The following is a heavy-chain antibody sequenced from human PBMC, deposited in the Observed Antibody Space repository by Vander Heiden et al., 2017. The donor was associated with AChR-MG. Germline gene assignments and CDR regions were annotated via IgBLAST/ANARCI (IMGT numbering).Heavy chain of an antibody. V-gene: IGHV1-18*01. Sequence: QVQLVQSGAEVRKPGASVKVSCKASGLGFSRYAISWVRQAPGQGLEWMGWIDAYSGDTNYTQKFQDRVTMTTDPSTSIVHMELRSLKYDDTAVYFCARKDSGYGIFDYWGQGDLVTVSS. CDR3: ARKDSGYGIFDY. J-gene: IGHJ4*02. CDR1: GLGFSRYA. CDR2: IDAYSGDT. D-gene: IGHD5-12*01.